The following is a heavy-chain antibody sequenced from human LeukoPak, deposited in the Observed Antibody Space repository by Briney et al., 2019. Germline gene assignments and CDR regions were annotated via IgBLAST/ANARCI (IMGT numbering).Heavy chain of an antibody. CDR2: ISGSSSTM. D-gene: IGHD6-13*01. CDR3: ARVRAAAGTEFDY. CDR1: GLTLGFNNYY. V-gene: IGHV3-48*01. Sequence: GGSLRLSCVGSGLTLGFNNYYMNWVRQAPGRGPEWISYISGSSSTMKYADSVKGRFTISRDNAKNSLYLQMNSLRAEDTAVYYCARVRAAAGTEFDYWGQGTLVTVSS. J-gene: IGHJ4*02.